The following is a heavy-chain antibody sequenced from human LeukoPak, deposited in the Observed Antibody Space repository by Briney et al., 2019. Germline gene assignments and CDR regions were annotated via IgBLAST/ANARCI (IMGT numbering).Heavy chain of an antibody. D-gene: IGHD5-18*01. CDR3: ARARLAWIQLWYFES. CDR2: INHSGST. J-gene: IGHJ4*02. Sequence: GSLRLSCAASGFTFSDYYMSWIRQPPGKGLEWIGEINHSGSTNYNPSLESRVNISVDTSKNQFSLKLSSVAAADTAVYYCARARLAWIQLWYFESWGQGTLVTVSS. V-gene: IGHV4-34*01. CDR1: GFTFSDYY.